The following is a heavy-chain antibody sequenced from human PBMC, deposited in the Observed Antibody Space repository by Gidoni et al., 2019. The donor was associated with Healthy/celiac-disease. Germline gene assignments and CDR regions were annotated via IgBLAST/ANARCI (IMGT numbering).Heavy chain of an antibody. CDR2: ISSSSSYT. D-gene: IGHD2-15*01. J-gene: IGHJ4*02. CDR3: ARGGYCSGGSCLRVFDY. CDR1: GFTLSADY. V-gene: IGHV3-11*06. Sequence: QVQLVESGGGLVKPGGSLRLSCGASGFTLSADYVSWIRQAPGKGLEWVADISSSSSYTNYADSVKGRFTISRNNAKNSLYLQMNSLRAEDTAVYYCARGGYCSGGSCLRVFDYWGQGTLVTVSS.